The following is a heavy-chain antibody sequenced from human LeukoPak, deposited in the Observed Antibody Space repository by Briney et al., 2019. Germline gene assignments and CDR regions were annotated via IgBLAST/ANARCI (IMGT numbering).Heavy chain of an antibody. CDR2: IYYSGST. Sequence: SETLSLTCTVSGGSISSGDYYWSWIRQPPGKGLEWIGYIYYSGSTYYNPSLKSRVTISVDTSKNQFSLKLSSVTAADTAVYYCATSPYYDSSGYYPYWGQGTLVTVSS. D-gene: IGHD3-22*01. J-gene: IGHJ4*02. CDR3: ATSPYYDSSGYYPY. V-gene: IGHV4-30-4*01. CDR1: GGSISSGDYY.